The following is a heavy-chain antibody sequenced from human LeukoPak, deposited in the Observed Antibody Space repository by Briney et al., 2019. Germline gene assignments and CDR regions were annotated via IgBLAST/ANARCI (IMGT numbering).Heavy chain of an antibody. CDR1: GYSISTGYY. CDR2: IYTSGST. CDR3: ATRGDYSDTSGNSYDALDI. Sequence: PSKTLSLTCTVSGYSISTGYYWSWIRQPAGKGLEWIGRIYTSGSTNYNPSLKSRVTMSVDTSKNQFSLKLSSVTAADTAVYYCATRGDYSDTSGNSYDALDIWGQGTMVTVSS. J-gene: IGHJ3*02. D-gene: IGHD3-22*01. V-gene: IGHV4-4*07.